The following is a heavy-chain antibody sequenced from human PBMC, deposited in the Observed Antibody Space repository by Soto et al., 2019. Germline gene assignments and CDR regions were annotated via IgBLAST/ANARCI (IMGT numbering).Heavy chain of an antibody. CDR2: INHSGST. D-gene: IGHD3-22*01. CDR1: GGSFSGYY. V-gene: IGHV4-34*01. CDR3: ARGPITTNPRFDP. Sequence: SETLSLACAVYGGSFSGYYWSWIRQPPGKGRGWIGEINHSGSTNYNPSLKSRVTISVDTSKNQLSLKLSSVTAADTAVYYCARGPITTNPRFDPWGQGTLVT. J-gene: IGHJ5*02.